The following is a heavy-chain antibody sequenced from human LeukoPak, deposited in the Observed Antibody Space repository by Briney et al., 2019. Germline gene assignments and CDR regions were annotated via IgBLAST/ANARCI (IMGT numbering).Heavy chain of an antibody. V-gene: IGHV6-1*01. CDR1: GDSVSSNDAA. J-gene: IGHJ5*01. Sequence: SQTLSLTCGISGDSVSSNDAARSWIRQSPSRGLEGLGRAFYRSKWYYDYAPSVRSRITINPDTSKSQFSLQLDSVTPEDTAVYYCAREVALIRGVSHWFHSWGPGILVTVSS. D-gene: IGHD3-10*01. CDR2: AFYRSKWYY. CDR3: AREVALIRGVSHWFHS.